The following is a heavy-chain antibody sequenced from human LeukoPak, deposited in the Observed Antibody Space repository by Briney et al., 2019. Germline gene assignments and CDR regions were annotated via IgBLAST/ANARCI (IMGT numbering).Heavy chain of an antibody. V-gene: IGHV3-13*04. Sequence: GGSLRLSCAASGFTFSSYDMHWVRQATGKGLEWVSAIGTVGDTYYPDSVKGRFTVSRENAKNSFYLQMNSLTAGDTAVYYCARAPSGWLYRIDYRGQGTLVTVSS. CDR1: GFTFSSYD. CDR2: IGTVGDT. CDR3: ARAPSGWLYRIDY. D-gene: IGHD2-2*02. J-gene: IGHJ4*02.